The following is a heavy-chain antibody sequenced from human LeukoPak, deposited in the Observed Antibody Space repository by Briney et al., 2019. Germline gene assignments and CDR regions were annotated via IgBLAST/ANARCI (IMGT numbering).Heavy chain of an antibody. D-gene: IGHD2-15*01. Sequence: GGSLRLSCAASGFTFSSYAMSWVRQAPGKGLEWVSAISGNGGSTYYADSVKGRFTISRDNSKNTLYLQMNSLRAEDTAVYYCAKGSGVGYCSGGSCYGYWGQGTLVTVSS. CDR1: GFTFSSYA. CDR3: AKGSGVGYCSGGSCYGY. CDR2: ISGNGGST. V-gene: IGHV3-23*01. J-gene: IGHJ4*02.